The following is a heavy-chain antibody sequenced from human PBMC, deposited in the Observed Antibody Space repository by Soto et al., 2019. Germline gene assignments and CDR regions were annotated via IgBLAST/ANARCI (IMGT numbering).Heavy chain of an antibody. CDR2: IYPVESDT. CDR1: GYSFTTYS. V-gene: IGHV5-51*01. D-gene: IGHD6-13*01. J-gene: IGHJ6*02. CDR3: ARHAAAGKYYCAMEC. Sequence: GESLQISCKGAGYSFTTYSIGWVLPMPGKGLERMVIIYPVESDTRYSPSFQGQVTISSDKTINTTYLQWRSLKASDTAIYYCARHAAAGKYYCAMECWGQGTTVTVSS.